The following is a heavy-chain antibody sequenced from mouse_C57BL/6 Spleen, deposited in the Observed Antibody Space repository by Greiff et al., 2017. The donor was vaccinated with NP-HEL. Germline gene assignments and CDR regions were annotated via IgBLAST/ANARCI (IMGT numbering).Heavy chain of an antibody. Sequence: EVKVVESGGGLVQPKGSLKLSCAASGFSFNTYAMNWVRQAPGKGLEWVARIRSKSNNYATYYADSVKDRFTISRDDSESMLYLQMNNLKTEDTAMYYCVRSDYDYYFDYWGQGTTLTVSS. V-gene: IGHV10-1*01. CDR3: VRSDYDYYFDY. CDR1: GFSFNTYA. CDR2: IRSKSNNYAT. J-gene: IGHJ2*01. D-gene: IGHD2-4*01.